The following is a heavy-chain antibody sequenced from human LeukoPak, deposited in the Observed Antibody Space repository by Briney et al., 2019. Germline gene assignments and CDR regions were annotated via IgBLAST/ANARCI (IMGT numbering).Heavy chain of an antibody. Sequence: SETLPLTCAVSGYSISSGYYWGWIRQPPGKGLEWIGSIYHTGSTYYNPSLQSRVTISLDSPKNQFSLKLTSVTAADTAVYYCASGGTAVVMALTYYFDTWGQGAPVTVSS. CDR2: IYHTGST. CDR1: GYSISSGYY. V-gene: IGHV4-38-2*01. CDR3: ASGGTAVVMALTYYFDT. J-gene: IGHJ4*02. D-gene: IGHD3-22*01.